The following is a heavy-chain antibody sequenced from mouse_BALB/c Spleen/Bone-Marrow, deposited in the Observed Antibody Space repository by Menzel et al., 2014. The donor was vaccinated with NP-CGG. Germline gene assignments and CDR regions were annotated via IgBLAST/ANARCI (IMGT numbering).Heavy chain of an antibody. D-gene: IGHD2-1*01. Sequence: LVESGPELVKPGASVKISCKASGYAFSSSWMNWVKQRPGQGLEWIGRIYPGDGDTNYNGKFKGKATLTADRSSSTAYMQLSSLTSVDSAVYFCARGGNYRFDYWGQGTTLPVSS. CDR2: IYPGDGDT. CDR1: GYAFSSSW. CDR3: ARGGNYRFDY. J-gene: IGHJ2*01. V-gene: IGHV1-82*01.